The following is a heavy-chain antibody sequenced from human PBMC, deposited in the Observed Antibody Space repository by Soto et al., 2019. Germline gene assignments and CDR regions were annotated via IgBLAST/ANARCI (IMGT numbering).Heavy chain of an antibody. J-gene: IGHJ5*02. V-gene: IGHV3-66*01. CDR1: GFTVSSNY. D-gene: IGHD6-19*01. Sequence: EVQLVESGGGLVQPGGSLRLSCAASGFTVSSNYMSWVRQAPGKGLEWVSVIYTGGSTYHADSVKGRFTISRDNSKNTLYLQMNSLRAEDTAVYYCARVGYSSGWFRSWGQGTLVTVSS. CDR3: ARVGYSSGWFRS. CDR2: IYTGGST.